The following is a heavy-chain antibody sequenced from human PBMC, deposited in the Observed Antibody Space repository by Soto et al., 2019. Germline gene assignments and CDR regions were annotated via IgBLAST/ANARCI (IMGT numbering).Heavy chain of an antibody. CDR1: GYTFTSYG. Sequence: ASGKVSCKASGYTFTSYGIIWVRQAPGQGLEWMGWISAYNGNTNYAQKLQGRVTMTTDTSTSTAYMELRSLRSDDTAVYYCARDTLSYDFWSGYYQTYYYYGMDVWGQGTTVTVSS. J-gene: IGHJ6*02. V-gene: IGHV1-18*01. D-gene: IGHD3-3*01. CDR3: ARDTLSYDFWSGYYQTYYYYGMDV. CDR2: ISAYNGNT.